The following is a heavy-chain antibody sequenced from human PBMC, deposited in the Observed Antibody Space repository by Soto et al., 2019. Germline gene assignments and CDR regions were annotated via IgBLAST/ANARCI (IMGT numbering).Heavy chain of an antibody. J-gene: IGHJ3*02. D-gene: IGHD3-22*01. Sequence: VASVKVSCKASGYTFTSYGISWVRQAPGQGLEWMGWISAYNGNTNYAQKLQGRVTMTTDTSTSTAYMELRSLRSDDTAVYYCARVLGSSGYRKKDAFDIWGQGTMVTVSS. CDR1: GYTFTSYG. V-gene: IGHV1-18*04. CDR2: ISAYNGNT. CDR3: ARVLGSSGYRKKDAFDI.